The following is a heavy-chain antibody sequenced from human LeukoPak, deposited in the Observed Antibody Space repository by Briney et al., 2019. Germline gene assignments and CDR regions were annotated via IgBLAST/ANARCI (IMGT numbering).Heavy chain of an antibody. Sequence: PSGTLSLTCTVSGGSISSYYWSWIRQPPGKGLEWIGYIFYSGRANYTPSLKSRVTISVDTSKNQFSLKLTSVAAADTAVFYCARGVPEYYDFWSGYFYYFDYWGQGTLVTVSS. CDR1: GGSISSYY. CDR3: ARGVPEYYDFWSGYFYYFDY. V-gene: IGHV4-59*01. D-gene: IGHD3-3*01. J-gene: IGHJ4*02. CDR2: IFYSGRA.